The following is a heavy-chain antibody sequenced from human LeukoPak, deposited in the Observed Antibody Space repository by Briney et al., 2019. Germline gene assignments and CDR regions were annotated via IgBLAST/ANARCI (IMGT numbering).Heavy chain of an antibody. CDR1: GLTFTNSW. CDR3: ATFWNGDFDH. D-gene: IGHD1-1*01. Sequence: LPGRSLRHSCAASGLTFTNSWINSVRQAPRNWLEWVANIKKDGSEKYYVDSVKGRFTISRDNTKNSVYLQMNSLRAEDTAVYYCATFWNGDFDHWGQGTLVTASS. V-gene: IGHV3-7*03. CDR2: IKKDGSEK. J-gene: IGHJ4*02.